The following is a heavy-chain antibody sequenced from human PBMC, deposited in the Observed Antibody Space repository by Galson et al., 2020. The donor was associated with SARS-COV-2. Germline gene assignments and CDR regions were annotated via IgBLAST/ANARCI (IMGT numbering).Heavy chain of an antibody. CDR3: ATGYAVRGVTIFDY. J-gene: IGHJ4*02. V-gene: IGHV1-24*01. D-gene: IGHD3-10*01. Sequence: ASVKVSCKVSGYTLTELSMHWVRQAPGKGLEWMGGFDPEDGETIYAQKFQGRVTMTEDTSTDTAYMELSSLRSEDTAVYYCATGYAVRGVTIFDYWGQGTLVTVSS. CDR1: GYTLTELS. CDR2: FDPEDGET.